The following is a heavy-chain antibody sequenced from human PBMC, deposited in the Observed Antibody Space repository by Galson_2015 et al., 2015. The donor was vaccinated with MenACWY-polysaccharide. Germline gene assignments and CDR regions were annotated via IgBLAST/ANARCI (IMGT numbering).Heavy chain of an antibody. V-gene: IGHV3-43*02. D-gene: IGHD4-17*01. J-gene: IGHJ3*02. CDR2: ISGDGSST. Sequence: SLRLSCAASGFTFDDYAMHWVRQAPGKGLEWVSLISGDGSSTYYADSVKGRFTISRHNSKNSLYLQMNSLRTEDTALYYCAKDVGPTRSGDPPADAFDIWGQGTMVTVSS. CDR3: AKDVGPTRSGDPPADAFDI. CDR1: GFTFDDYA.